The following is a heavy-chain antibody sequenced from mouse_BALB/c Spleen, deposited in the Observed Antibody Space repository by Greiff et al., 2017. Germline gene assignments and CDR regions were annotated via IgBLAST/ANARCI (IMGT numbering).Heavy chain of an antibody. V-gene: IGHV5-4*02. CDR3: AREGLYGNYGWFAY. CDR2: ISDGGSYT. D-gene: IGHD2-1*01. Sequence: DVKLVESGGGLVKPGGSLKLSCAASGFTFSDYYMYWVRQTPEERLEWVATISDGGSYTYYPDSVKGRFTISRDNAKNNLYLQMSSLKSEDTAMYYCAREGLYGNYGWFAYWGQGTLVTVSA. J-gene: IGHJ3*01. CDR1: GFTFSDYY.